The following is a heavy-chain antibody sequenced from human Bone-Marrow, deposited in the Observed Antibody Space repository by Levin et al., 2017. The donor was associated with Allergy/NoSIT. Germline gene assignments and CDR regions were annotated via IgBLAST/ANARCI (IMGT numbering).Heavy chain of an antibody. Sequence: SETLSLTRTVSGGSFTNYYWSWVRQPPGKGLELIGYIYYTGSTTYNSSLKSRVTISLDTSKNQFSLRLSSVTAADTAVYYCARGTEGVPVYFDYWGQGTLVTVSS. D-gene: IGHD3-10*01. CDR3: ARGTEGVPVYFDY. CDR1: GGSFTNYY. V-gene: IGHV4-59*01. J-gene: IGHJ4*02. CDR2: IYYTGST.